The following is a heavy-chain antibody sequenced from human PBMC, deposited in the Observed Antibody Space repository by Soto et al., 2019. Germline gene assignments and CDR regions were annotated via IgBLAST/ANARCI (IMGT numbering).Heavy chain of an antibody. V-gene: IGHV4-31*03. Sequence: SETLSLTCTVSGGSISSGGYYWSWIRKHPGKGLEWIGYIYYSGSTYYNPSLKSRVTISVDTSKNQFSLKLSSVTAADTAVYYCARSPPRGYCSGGSCYARRRTGLNWFDPLGQGTLVTVSS. CDR1: GGSISSGGYY. CDR2: IYYSGST. CDR3: ARSPPRGYCSGGSCYARRRTGLNWFDP. J-gene: IGHJ5*02. D-gene: IGHD2-15*01.